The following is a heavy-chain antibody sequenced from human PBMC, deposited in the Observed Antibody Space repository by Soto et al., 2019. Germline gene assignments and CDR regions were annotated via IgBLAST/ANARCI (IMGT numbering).Heavy chain of an antibody. CDR2: IIPIFGTA. V-gene: IGHV1-69*13. D-gene: IGHD3-10*01. CDR3: ARSMVRGVIITFHCFDY. CDR1: GGTFSSYA. Sequence: SVKVSCKASGGTFSSYAISWVRQAPGQGLEWMGGIIPIFGTADYAQKFQGRVTITADESTSTAYMELSSLRSEDTAVYYCARSMVRGVIITFHCFDYWGQGTLVTVSS. J-gene: IGHJ4*02.